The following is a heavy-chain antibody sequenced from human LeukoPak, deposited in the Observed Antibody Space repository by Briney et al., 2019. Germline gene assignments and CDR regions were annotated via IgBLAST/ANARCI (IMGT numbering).Heavy chain of an antibody. Sequence: GASVKVSCKASGGTFSSYAISWVRQAPEQGLEWMGGIIPIFGTANYAQKFQGRVTITADKSTSTAYMELSSLRSEDTAVYYCARENGYCSSTSCQNWFDPWGQGTLVTVSS. D-gene: IGHD2-2*01. V-gene: IGHV1-69*06. CDR2: IIPIFGTA. CDR3: ARENGYCSSTSCQNWFDP. J-gene: IGHJ5*02. CDR1: GGTFSSYA.